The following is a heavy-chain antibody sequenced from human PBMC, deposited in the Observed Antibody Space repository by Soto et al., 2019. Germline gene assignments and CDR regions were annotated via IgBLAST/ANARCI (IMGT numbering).Heavy chain of an antibody. D-gene: IGHD3-3*01. V-gene: IGHV1-18*01. Sequence: ASVKVSCKASGYTFTSYGISCVRQAPGQGLEWMGWISAYNGNTNYAQKLQGRVTMTTDTSTSTAYMELRSLRSDDTAVYYCARGTTRVRFLDWFSDYSSYMDVRGKGTTVTVSS. CDR3: ARGTTRVRFLDWFSDYSSYMDV. J-gene: IGHJ6*03. CDR2: ISAYNGNT. CDR1: GYTFTSYG.